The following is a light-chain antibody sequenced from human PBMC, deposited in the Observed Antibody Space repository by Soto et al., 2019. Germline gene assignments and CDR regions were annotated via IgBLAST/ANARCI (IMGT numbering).Light chain of an antibody. CDR2: EVT. CDR1: ISDIGSYDY. CDR3: FSFTTANTHI. J-gene: IGLJ1*01. Sequence: LPQPASVSGSPGQPITISFTGTISDIGSYDYVSWFQQHPDKSPKLMISEVTNRPSGVSDRFSGCKSGNAASLTISGLQAEDEAYYFCFSFTTANTHIFRTGTKVTVL. V-gene: IGLV2-14*01.